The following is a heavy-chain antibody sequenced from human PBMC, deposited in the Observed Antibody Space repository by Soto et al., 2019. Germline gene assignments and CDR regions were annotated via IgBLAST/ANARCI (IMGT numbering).Heavy chain of an antibody. D-gene: IGHD2-15*01. CDR3: ARGGGFSPYYYNLDV. CDR1: GYTLNTYY. J-gene: IGHJ6*02. V-gene: IGHV1-46*02. Sequence: GASVKVSCKASGYTLNTYYMNWVRQAPGQGPEWMGIINPRGGSTTYAQNFQDRVTMTRDTSSSTVYMELSSLRSEDTAVYYCARGGGFSPYYYNLDVWGQGTTVTVSS. CDR2: INPRGGST.